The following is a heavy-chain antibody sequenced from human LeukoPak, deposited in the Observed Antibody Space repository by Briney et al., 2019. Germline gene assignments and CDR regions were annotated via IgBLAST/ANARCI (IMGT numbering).Heavy chain of an antibody. J-gene: IGHJ4*02. CDR3: GRDRSSVVAGIGY. V-gene: IGHV3-21*01. CDR2: ISSSSSYI. D-gene: IGHD6-19*01. CDR1: GFTFITYS. Sequence: GGSLRLSFAASGFTFITYSINCVRQAPGNGLALVSYISSSSSYIYYADSVKGRFTISRDNAKNSLYLQMNSLRAEDTAVYYCGRDRSSVVAGIGYWGQGTLVTVSS.